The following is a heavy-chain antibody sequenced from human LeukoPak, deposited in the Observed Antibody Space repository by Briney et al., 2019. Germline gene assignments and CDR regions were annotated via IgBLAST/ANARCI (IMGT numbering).Heavy chain of an antibody. CDR2: IYYSGST. D-gene: IGHD2-15*01. CDR3: ARHLSCSGGSCYKNWFDP. Sequence: SETLSLTCTVSGGSISSYYWSWIRQPPGKGLEWIGYIYYSGSTNYNPSLKSRVTISVDTSKNQFSLKLSSVTAADTAVYYCARHLSCSGGSCYKNWFDPWGRGTLVTVSS. V-gene: IGHV4-59*08. J-gene: IGHJ5*02. CDR1: GGSISSYY.